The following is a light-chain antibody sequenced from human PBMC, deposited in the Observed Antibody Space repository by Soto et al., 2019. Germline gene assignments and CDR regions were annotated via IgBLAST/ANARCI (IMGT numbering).Light chain of an antibody. CDR1: QSIRSN. Sequence: DIQMTQSPSSLSASVGDRVTITCRARQSIRSNLNWYQQKPGKAPTVLIYAASTLQSGVPSRFSGSGSGTDFTLTISSLQPEDFATYYCQQSYSTPPWTFGQGTKVEIK. V-gene: IGKV1-39*01. CDR2: AAS. J-gene: IGKJ1*01. CDR3: QQSYSTPPWT.